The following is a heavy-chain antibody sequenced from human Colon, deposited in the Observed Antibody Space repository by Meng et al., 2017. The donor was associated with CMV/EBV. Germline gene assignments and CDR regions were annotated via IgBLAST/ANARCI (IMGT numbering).Heavy chain of an antibody. CDR1: GFTFSNAC. CDR3: TTDPSVVVVAATVYYYGMDV. CDR2: IKSKTDGGTT. V-gene: IGHV3-15*01. D-gene: IGHD2-15*01. Sequence: GGSLRLSCAASGFTFSNACMSWVRQAPGKGLEWVGRIKSKTDGGTTDYAAPVKGRFTISRDDSKNTLYLQMNSLKTEDTAVYYCTTDPSVVVVAATVYYYGMDVWGQGTTVTVSS. J-gene: IGHJ6*02.